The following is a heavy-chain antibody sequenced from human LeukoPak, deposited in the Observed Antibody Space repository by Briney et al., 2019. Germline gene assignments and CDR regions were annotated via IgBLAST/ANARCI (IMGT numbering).Heavy chain of an antibody. CDR2: INPNSGGT. CDR1: GYTFTGYY. CDR3: ARDYSSKPRAFDI. J-gene: IGHJ3*02. V-gene: IGHV1-2*02. D-gene: IGHD6-13*01. Sequence: GASVKVSCKASGYTFTGYYMHWVRQAPGQGLEWMGWINPNSGGTNYAQKFQGRVTMTRDTSISTAYMELSRLRSDDTAVYYCARDYSSKPRAFDIWGQGTMVTVSS.